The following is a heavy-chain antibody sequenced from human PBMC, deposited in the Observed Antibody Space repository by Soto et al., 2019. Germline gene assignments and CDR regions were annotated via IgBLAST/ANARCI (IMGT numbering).Heavy chain of an antibody. V-gene: IGHV4-59*01. CDR1: GGSISSYY. D-gene: IGHD6-13*01. CDR3: ARGRSSSWYRDWFDP. J-gene: IGHJ5*02. Sequence: PSETLSLTCTVSGGSISSYYWSWIRQPPGKGLDWIGYIYYSGSTNYYPSLKSRVTISVDTSKNQFSLKLSSVTAADTAVYYCARGRSSSWYRDWFDPWGQGTLVTVSS. CDR2: IYYSGST.